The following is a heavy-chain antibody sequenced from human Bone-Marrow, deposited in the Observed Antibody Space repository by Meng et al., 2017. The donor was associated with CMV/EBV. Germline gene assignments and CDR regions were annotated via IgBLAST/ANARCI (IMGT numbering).Heavy chain of an antibody. J-gene: IGHJ6*02. Sequence: GESLKISCAASGFTFSSYEMNWVRQAPGKGLEWVSYISSSGSTIYYADSVKGRFTISRDNAKNSLYLQMNSLRAEDTAVYYCARESEGGIDYYYYGMDVWGQGTSVTVSS. V-gene: IGHV3-48*03. CDR3: ARESEGGIDYYYYGMDV. CDR1: GFTFSSYE. CDR2: ISSSGSTI. D-gene: IGHD1-26*01.